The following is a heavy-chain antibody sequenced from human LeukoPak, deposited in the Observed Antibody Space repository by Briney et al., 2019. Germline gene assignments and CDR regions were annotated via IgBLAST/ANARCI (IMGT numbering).Heavy chain of an antibody. J-gene: IGHJ5*02. Sequence: SETLSLTCTVPGGSISISTYYWAWIRQPPGKGLEWIVCVYYTRITYYTPSLKSRVIMSVDTSKNQFSLKLSSVTAADTAIYYCVRGSGGSWRGNWFDPWGQGTQVIVSS. V-gene: IGHV4-39*07. CDR1: GGSISISTYY. CDR3: VRGSGGSWRGNWFDP. CDR2: VYYTRIT. D-gene: IGHD2-15*01.